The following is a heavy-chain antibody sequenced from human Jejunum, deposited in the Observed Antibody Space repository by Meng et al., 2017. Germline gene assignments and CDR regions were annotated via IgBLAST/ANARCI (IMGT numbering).Heavy chain of an antibody. CDR1: GDFTSSSDR. CDR3: ARGVLERYFDY. Sequence: QVHLQESGPGLVKPSGTLSLTCAVSGDFTSSSDRWTWVRQAPGRGLEWIGEVWHSGATYYNPSLESRLTISIDTSNNRFSLELSSATAADTAVYYCARGVLERYFDYWGQGALVTVSS. J-gene: IGHJ4*02. V-gene: IGHV4-4*02. D-gene: IGHD3-10*01. CDR2: VWHSGAT.